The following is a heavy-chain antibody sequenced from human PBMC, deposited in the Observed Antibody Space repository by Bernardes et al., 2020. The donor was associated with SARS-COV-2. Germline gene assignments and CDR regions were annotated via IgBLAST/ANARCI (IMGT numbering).Heavy chain of an antibody. J-gene: IGHJ6*02. V-gene: IGHV1-18*01. CDR2: IAVYNCDT. D-gene: IGHD3-10*01. CDR3: ARAGAYCSGSQGIYYYGMDG. Sequence: ASVKVSCKASGYTFTRYILNWVRQAPGQGLAWVGWIAVYNCDTKSGQKVQGRVTMTIETSTDTVYMELRSLRSDDTAVYYRARAGAYCSGSQGIYYYGMDGWGQGTTVTVSS. CDR1: GYTFTRYI.